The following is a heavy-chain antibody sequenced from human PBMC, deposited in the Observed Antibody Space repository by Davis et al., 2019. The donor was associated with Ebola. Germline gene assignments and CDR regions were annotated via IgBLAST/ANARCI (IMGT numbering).Heavy chain of an antibody. CDR3: AKEAGMGDGMDV. J-gene: IGHJ6*02. D-gene: IGHD3-16*01. V-gene: IGHV3-23*01. CDR1: GFTFSSYA. Sequence: GESLKISCAASGFTFSSYAMSWVRQAPGKGLEWVSAISGSGGSTYYADSVKGRFTISRDNSKNTLYLQMNSLRAEDTAVYYCAKEAGMGDGMDVWGQGTTVTVSS. CDR2: ISGSGGST.